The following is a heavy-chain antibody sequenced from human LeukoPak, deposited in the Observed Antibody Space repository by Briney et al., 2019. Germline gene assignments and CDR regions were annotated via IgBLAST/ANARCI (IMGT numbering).Heavy chain of an antibody. CDR2: ISYDGSNK. CDR3: ARVPLEWLLSDWFDP. J-gene: IGHJ5*02. Sequence: SGGSLRLSCAASGFTFSSYAMHWVRQAPGKGLEWVAVISYDGSNKYYADSVKGRFTISRDNSKNTLYLQMNSPRAEDTAVYYCARVPLEWLLSDWFDPWGQGTLVTVSS. V-gene: IGHV3-30-3*01. CDR1: GFTFSSYA. D-gene: IGHD3-3*01.